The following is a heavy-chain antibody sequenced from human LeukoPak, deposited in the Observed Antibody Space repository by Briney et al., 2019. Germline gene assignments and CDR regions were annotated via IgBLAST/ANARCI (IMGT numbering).Heavy chain of an antibody. CDR1: GYTFTTYG. Sequence: ASVKVSCKASGYTFTTYGISWVRQAPGQGLEWMGWISAYNGNTNYAQKFQGRVTMTTDTSTSTAYMELRSLRSDDTAVYYCARGSTARYYYDSSGYYRGAVDYWGQGTLVTVSS. V-gene: IGHV1-18*01. CDR3: ARGSTARYYYDSSGYYRGAVDY. J-gene: IGHJ4*02. CDR2: ISAYNGNT. D-gene: IGHD3-22*01.